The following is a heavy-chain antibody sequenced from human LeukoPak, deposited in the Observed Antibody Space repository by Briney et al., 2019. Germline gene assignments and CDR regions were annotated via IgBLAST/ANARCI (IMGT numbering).Heavy chain of an antibody. CDR2: IKSKTDGGTT. D-gene: IGHD6-13*01. CDR3: TTSLSQQLVLWGYFAFDI. J-gene: IGHJ3*02. V-gene: IGHV3-15*01. Sequence: PGGSLRLSCAASGFTFSNAWMSWVRQAPGKGLEWVGRIKSKTDGGTTDYAAPVKGRFTISRGDSKNTLYLQMNSLKTEDTAVYYCTTSLSQQLVLWGYFAFDIWGQGTMVTVSS. CDR1: GFTFSNAW.